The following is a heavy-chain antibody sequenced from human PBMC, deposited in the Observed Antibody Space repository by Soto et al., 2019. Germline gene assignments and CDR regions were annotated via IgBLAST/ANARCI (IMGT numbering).Heavy chain of an antibody. J-gene: IGHJ3*02. V-gene: IGHV1-18*01. CDR2: ISAYNGNT. D-gene: IGHD3-3*01. CDR1: GYTFTSYG. Sequence: VKVSCKASGYTFTSYGISWVRQAPGQGLEWMGWISAYNGNTNYAQKLQGRVTMTTDTSTSTAYMELRSLRSDDTAVYYCARGIFGVVILANPDAFDIWGQGTMVTVPS. CDR3: ARGIFGVVILANPDAFDI.